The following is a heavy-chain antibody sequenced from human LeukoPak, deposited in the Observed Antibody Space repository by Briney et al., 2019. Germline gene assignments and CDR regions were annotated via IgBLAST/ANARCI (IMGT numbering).Heavy chain of an antibody. J-gene: IGHJ4*02. CDR3: ARDLGQQLVHFDY. V-gene: IGHV3-21*01. CDR1: GFTFSSYS. D-gene: IGHD6-13*01. Sequence: PGGSLRLSCAASGFTFSSYSMNWVRQAPGKGLEWVSSISSSSYIYYADSVKGRFTISRDNAKNSLYLQTNSLRAEDTAVYYCARDLGQQLVHFDYWGQGTLVTVSS. CDR2: ISSSSYI.